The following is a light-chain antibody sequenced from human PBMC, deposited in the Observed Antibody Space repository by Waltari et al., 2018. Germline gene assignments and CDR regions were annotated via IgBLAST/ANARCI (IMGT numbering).Light chain of an antibody. CDR2: GAF. Sequence: EIVMTQSPATLSVSPGKRATLSCRASQTVSSNVAWYQQKPGQAPRLLIYGAFTRATCVSARFSGSGSGTEFTLTISNLQPEDFAVYHCQQYNNWPSFGGGTKVEIK. J-gene: IGKJ4*01. V-gene: IGKV3-15*01. CDR3: QQYNNWPS. CDR1: QTVSSN.